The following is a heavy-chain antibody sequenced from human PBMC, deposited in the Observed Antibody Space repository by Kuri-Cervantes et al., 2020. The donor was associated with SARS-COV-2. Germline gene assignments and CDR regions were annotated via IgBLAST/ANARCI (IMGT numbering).Heavy chain of an antibody. CDR1: GGSVSSGSYY. CDR2: IYYSGST. CDR3: ARPNCSGGSCYLAFDI. D-gene: IGHD2-15*01. J-gene: IGHJ3*02. V-gene: IGHV4-61*01. Sequence: ESLKISCTVSGGSVSSGSYYWSWIRQPPGKGLEWIGYIYYSGSTNYNPSLKSRVTISVDTSKNQFSLKLSSVTAADTAVYYCARPNCSGGSCYLAFDIWGQGTMVTVSS.